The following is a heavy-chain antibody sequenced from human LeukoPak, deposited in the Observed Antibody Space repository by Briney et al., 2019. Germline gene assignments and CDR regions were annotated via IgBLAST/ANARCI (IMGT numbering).Heavy chain of an antibody. CDR1: GGSISSSSYY. CDR3: AQERRWTAARHFFDY. V-gene: IGHV4-39*01. Sequence: SETLSLTCTVSGGSISSSSYYWGWIRQPPGKGLEWIGSIYYSGSTYYNPSLKSRVTISVDTSKNQFSLKLSSVTAADTAVYYCAQERRWTAARHFFDYWGQGTLVTVSS. J-gene: IGHJ4*02. D-gene: IGHD6-6*01. CDR2: IYYSGST.